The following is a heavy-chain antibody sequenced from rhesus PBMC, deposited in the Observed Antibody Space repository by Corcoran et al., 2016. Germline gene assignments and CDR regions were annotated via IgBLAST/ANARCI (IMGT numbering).Heavy chain of an antibody. CDR2: FSSDGSST. V-gene: IGHV3-119*01. CDR3: AAAIAAAGTGIDY. CDR1: GFTFSSYW. D-gene: IGHD6-25*01. J-gene: IGHJ4*01. Sequence: EVQLVESGGGLVQPGGSLRLSCAASGFTFSSYWMYWVRQAPGKGLEWVSRFSSDGSSTSYADSVKGRFTISRENAKNSLYLQMNSLRAEDTAVYYCAAAIAAAGTGIDYWGQGVLVTVSS.